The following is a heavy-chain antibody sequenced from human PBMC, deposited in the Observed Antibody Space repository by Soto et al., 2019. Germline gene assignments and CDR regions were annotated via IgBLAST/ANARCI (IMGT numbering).Heavy chain of an antibody. V-gene: IGHV4-61*01. CDR1: GGSVSSGSYY. D-gene: IGHD2-2*01. CDR3: ARVTRYQLLSPSFVDY. CDR2: IYYSGST. J-gene: IGHJ4*02. Sequence: SETLSLTCTVSGGSVSSGSYYWSWIRQPPGKGLEWIGYIYYSGSTNYNPSLKSRVTISVDTSKNQFSLKLSSVTAADTAVYYCARVTRYQLLSPSFVDYWGQGTLVTVSS.